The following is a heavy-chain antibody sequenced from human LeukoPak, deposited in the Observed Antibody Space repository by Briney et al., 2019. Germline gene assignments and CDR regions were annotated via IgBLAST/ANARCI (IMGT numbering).Heavy chain of an antibody. CDR3: ARWGLGPSFDS. CDR2: ISGGSDYI. J-gene: IGHJ4*02. Sequence: GGSLRLSCAASGFMFNGYSMTWVRQAPGKGLEWVSYISGGSDYIYYTDSVKGRFTISRDNAKKSLYLQLNSLRVEDTAVYYCARWGLGPSFDSWVQGTLVTVSS. V-gene: IGHV3-21*01. D-gene: IGHD1-26*01. CDR1: GFMFNGYS.